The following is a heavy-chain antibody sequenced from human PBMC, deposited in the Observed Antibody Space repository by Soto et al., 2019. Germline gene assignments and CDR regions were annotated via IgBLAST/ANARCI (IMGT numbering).Heavy chain of an antibody. V-gene: IGHV1-18*01. Sequence: QVHLVQSGAEVKKPGASVKVSCKASGYTFTSYGITWVRQAPGQGLEWMGWISAHNGNTDYAQKLQGRVIVTRDTSTSTAYMELRSLISDDTAVYYCARGRYGDYWGQRDLVTVSS. CDR2: ISAHNGNT. CDR3: ARGRYGDY. D-gene: IGHD1-1*01. J-gene: IGHJ4*02. CDR1: GYTFTSYG.